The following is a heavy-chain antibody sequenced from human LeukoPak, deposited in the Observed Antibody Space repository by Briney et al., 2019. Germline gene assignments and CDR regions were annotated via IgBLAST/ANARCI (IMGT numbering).Heavy chain of an antibody. CDR3: ARLVGASWFDS. V-gene: IGHV6-1*01. CDR1: GDSVSSNSAT. CDR2: TYYRSKWNN. J-gene: IGHJ5*01. D-gene: IGHD1-26*01. Sequence: SQTLSLTCAISGDSVSSNSATWTWLRQSPSRGLEWLGRTYYRSKWNNDYAVSMKSRITINPDTSKNQFSLQLNSVTPEDTAVYYCARLVGASWFDSWGQGTLVTVSS.